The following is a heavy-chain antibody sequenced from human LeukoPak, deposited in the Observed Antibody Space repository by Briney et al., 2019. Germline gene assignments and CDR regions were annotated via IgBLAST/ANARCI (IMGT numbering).Heavy chain of an antibody. CDR3: ATTGSRSYFDY. CDR1: GGSISTNIW. J-gene: IGHJ4*02. V-gene: IGHV4-4*02. D-gene: IGHD2-8*02. CDR2: IYHSGST. Sequence: SETLSLTCAVSGGSISTNIWWSRVRQPPGRGLEWIGEIYHSGSTNYNPSLKSRVTISVDKSKNQFSLELSSVTAADTAVYYCATTGSRSYFDYWGQGTLVPVSS.